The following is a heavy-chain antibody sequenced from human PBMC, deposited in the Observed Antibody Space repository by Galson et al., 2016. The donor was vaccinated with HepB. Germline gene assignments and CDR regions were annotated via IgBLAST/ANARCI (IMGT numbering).Heavy chain of an antibody. D-gene: IGHD3-3*01. CDR3: ARVGEDVSSGYSSGLAY. Sequence: SVKVSCKASGYIFTRYTTHWVRQAPGQRLEWMGWINPGNGNTKYSQILQGGVTFTSDTSANTAYLELSSLRYEDTSVFYCARVGEDVSSGYSSGLAYWGQGTLVTVSP. J-gene: IGHJ4*02. CDR2: INPGNGNT. V-gene: IGHV1-3*01. CDR1: GYIFTRYT.